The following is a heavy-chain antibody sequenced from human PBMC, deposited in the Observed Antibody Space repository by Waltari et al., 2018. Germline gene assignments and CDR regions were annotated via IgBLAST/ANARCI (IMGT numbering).Heavy chain of an antibody. CDR2: IIPIFGTA. D-gene: IGHD4-17*01. Sequence: QVQLVQSGAEVKKPGSSVKVSCKASGGTFSSYAISWVRQAPGQGLEWMGRIIPIFGTANYAQKFQGRVTITADKSTSTAYMELSSLRSEDTAVYYCARDHFDYGDPRHFDLWGRGTLVTVSS. J-gene: IGHJ2*01. V-gene: IGHV1-69*08. CDR1: GGTFSSYA. CDR3: ARDHFDYGDPRHFDL.